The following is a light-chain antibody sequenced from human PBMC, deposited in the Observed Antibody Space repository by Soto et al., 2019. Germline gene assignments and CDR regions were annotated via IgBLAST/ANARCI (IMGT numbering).Light chain of an antibody. CDR3: QQYVSSVT. J-gene: IGKJ1*01. CDR2: GAS. CDR1: QSVDSSF. Sequence: EIVLTQSPGSLSLSPGERATLSCRASQSVDSSFFAWYQQKPGQAPRLLIYGASNRGTGIPDRFSGSGSGKDFSLTISKREPEDFAVYYCQQYVSSVTFGQGTKVEIK. V-gene: IGKV3-20*01.